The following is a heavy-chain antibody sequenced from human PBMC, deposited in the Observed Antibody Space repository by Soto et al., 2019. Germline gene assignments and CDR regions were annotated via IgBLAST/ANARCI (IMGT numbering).Heavy chain of an antibody. V-gene: IGHV4-31*03. CDR2: IYYSGST. Sequence: SETLSLTCTVSGGSISSGVYYWSWIRQHPGKGLEWIGYIYYSGSTYYNPSLKSRVTISVDTSKNQFSLKLSSVTAADTAVYYCASLPRYSSSWYVYYYGMDVWGQGTTVTVSS. D-gene: IGHD6-13*01. CDR1: GGSISSGVYY. CDR3: ASLPRYSSSWYVYYYGMDV. J-gene: IGHJ6*02.